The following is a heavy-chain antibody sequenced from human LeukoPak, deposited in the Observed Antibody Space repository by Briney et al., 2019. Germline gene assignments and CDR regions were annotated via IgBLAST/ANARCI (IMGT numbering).Heavy chain of an antibody. CDR3: AGQPIRRGYSYGSFDY. J-gene: IGHJ4*02. D-gene: IGHD5-18*01. CDR2: IYYSGST. CDR1: GGSISSSSYY. V-gene: IGHV4-39*01. Sequence: SETLSLTCTVSGGSISSSSYYWGWIRQPPGKGLEWIVSIYYSGSTYYNPSLKSRVTISVDTSKNQFSLKLSSVTAADTAVYYCAGQPIRRGYSYGSFDYWGQGTLVTVSS.